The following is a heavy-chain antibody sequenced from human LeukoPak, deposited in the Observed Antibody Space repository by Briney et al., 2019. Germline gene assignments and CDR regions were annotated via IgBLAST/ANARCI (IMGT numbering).Heavy chain of an antibody. Sequence: SETLSLTCTVSGGSISSSSYYWGWIRQPPGKGLEWIGSIYYSGSTYYNPSLKSRVTISVDTSKNHFFLKLTSVTAADTAVYYCARDNGGFDYWGQGTLVTVSS. V-gene: IGHV4-39*07. CDR1: GGSISSSSYY. CDR3: ARDNGGFDY. CDR2: IYYSGST. J-gene: IGHJ4*02. D-gene: IGHD4-23*01.